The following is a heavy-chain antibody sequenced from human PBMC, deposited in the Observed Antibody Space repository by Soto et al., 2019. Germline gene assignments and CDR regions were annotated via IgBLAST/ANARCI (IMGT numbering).Heavy chain of an antibody. D-gene: IGHD3-3*01. V-gene: IGHV4-31*03. CDR2: IYYSGST. CDR1: GASISTGTYY. Sequence: QVQLQESGPGLVKASQTLSLTCTASGASISTGTYYWSWIRQSPGTGLEWIGYIYYSGSTYYNPSLKSRVTLSVGTSMNQFSLELSSVTAADTDVYYCAGTILGVGESGTYIWFDPWGQGTLVTVSS. J-gene: IGHJ5*02. CDR3: AGTILGVGESGTYIWFDP.